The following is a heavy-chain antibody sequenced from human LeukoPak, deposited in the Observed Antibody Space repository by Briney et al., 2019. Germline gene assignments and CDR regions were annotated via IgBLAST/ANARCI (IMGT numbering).Heavy chain of an antibody. CDR2: ISSSSSYT. D-gene: IGHD1-1*01. V-gene: IGHV3-11*06. J-gene: IGHJ4*02. CDR3: ARGTGTTAYFDC. CDR1: GFTFSDYY. Sequence: PGGSLRLSCEASGFTFSDYYMSWVRQAPGKGLEWVSYISSSSSYTKYADSVKGRFTISRDNAKNSLYLQVNSLRAEDTAVYYCARGTGTTAYFDCWGQGTLVTVSS.